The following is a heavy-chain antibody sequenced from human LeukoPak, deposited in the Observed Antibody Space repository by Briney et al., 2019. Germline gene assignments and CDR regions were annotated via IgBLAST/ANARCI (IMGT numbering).Heavy chain of an antibody. V-gene: IGHV3-30*02. Sequence: GGSLRLSCAASGFTFSSYGMHWVRQAPGKGLEWVAFIRYDVSNKFYADSMKGRFTISRDNSKNTLYLQMNSLRAEDTAVYYCAKDHISLAGIAQCSSTSCLFDYWGQGTLVTVSS. D-gene: IGHD2-2*01. J-gene: IGHJ4*02. CDR3: AKDHISLAGIAQCSSTSCLFDY. CDR2: IRYDVSNK. CDR1: GFTFSSYG.